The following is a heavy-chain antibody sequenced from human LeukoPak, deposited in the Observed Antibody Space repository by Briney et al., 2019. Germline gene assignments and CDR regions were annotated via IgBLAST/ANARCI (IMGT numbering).Heavy chain of an antibody. CDR3: ARALAYCSSTSCYRYFDL. D-gene: IGHD2-2*02. CDR1: GGSISSHY. J-gene: IGHJ2*01. CDR2: IYYSGST. Sequence: SETLSLTCTVSGGSISSHYWSWIRQPPGKGLEWIRYIYYSGSTNYNPSLKSRVTISVDTSKNQFSLKLSSVTAADTAVYYCARALAYCSSTSCYRYFDLWGRGTLVTVSS. V-gene: IGHV4-59*11.